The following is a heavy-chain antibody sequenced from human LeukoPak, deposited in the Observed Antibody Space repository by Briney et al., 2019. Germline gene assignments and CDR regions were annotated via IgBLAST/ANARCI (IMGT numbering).Heavy chain of an antibody. CDR3: AKDRVVGATGRGYYYDS. V-gene: IGHV3-23*01. CDR1: GFTFSNYA. Sequence: GGSLRLSCAASGFTFSNYAMSWVRQAPGKGLEWVSGISGSGGSTYYADSVKGRFTIFRDNSKNTLYLQMNSLRAEDTAVYYCAKDRVVGATGRGYYYDSWGQGTLVTVSS. D-gene: IGHD1-26*01. CDR2: ISGSGGST. J-gene: IGHJ4*02.